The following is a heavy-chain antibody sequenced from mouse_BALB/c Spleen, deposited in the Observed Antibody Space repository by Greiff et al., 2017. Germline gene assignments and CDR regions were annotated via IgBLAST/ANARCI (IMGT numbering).Heavy chain of an antibody. J-gene: IGHJ1*01. CDR3: AREGGYWYFDV. CDR1: GYSFTSGYY. V-gene: IGHV3-6*02. CDR2: ISYDGSN. Sequence: VQLKESGPGLVKPSQSLSLTCSVSGYSFTSGYYWYWIRQFPGNKLEWMGYISYDGSNNYNPSLKNRISITRDTSKNQFFLKLNSVTTEDTATYYCAREGGYWYFDVWGAGTTVTVSS.